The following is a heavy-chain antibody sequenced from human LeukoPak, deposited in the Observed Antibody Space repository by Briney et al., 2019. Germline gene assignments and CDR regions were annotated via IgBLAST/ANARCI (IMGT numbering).Heavy chain of an antibody. CDR1: GFTFDDYA. V-gene: IGHV3-9*01. CDR2: ISWNSGSI. J-gene: IGHJ4*02. CDR3: AKDMDLSTYYDFWSGSPHDY. Sequence: GGSLRLSCAAFGFTFDDYAMHWVRQAPGKGLEWVSGISWNSGSIGYADSVKGRFTISRDNAKNSLYLQMNSLRAEDTALYYCAKDMDLSTYYDFWSGSPHDYWGQGILVTVSS. D-gene: IGHD3-3*01.